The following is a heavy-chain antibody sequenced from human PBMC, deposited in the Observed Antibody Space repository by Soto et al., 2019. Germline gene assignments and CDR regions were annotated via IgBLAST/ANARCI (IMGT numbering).Heavy chain of an antibody. Sequence: VQLVESGGGVVQPGTSLRLSCAASGFIFSTNGMYWVREAPGKGLEWVALISDDGRDGWHADSVKGRFTISRDISKNTLYLRMNSLRPEDTAVYYCAKLSHSGWHHHYYGMDVWGQGTTVTVSS. CDR1: GFIFSTNG. CDR2: ISDDGRDG. CDR3: AKLSHSGWHHHYYGMDV. V-gene: IGHV3-30*18. J-gene: IGHJ6*02. D-gene: IGHD6-19*01.